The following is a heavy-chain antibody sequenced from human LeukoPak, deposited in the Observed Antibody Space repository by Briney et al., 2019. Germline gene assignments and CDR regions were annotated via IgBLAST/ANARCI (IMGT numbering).Heavy chain of an antibody. CDR3: AKIPSCSSTSCHRISSSSEFDY. V-gene: IGHV3-23*01. J-gene: IGHJ4*02. CDR1: GFTFSSYA. Sequence: PGGSLRLSCAASGFTFSSYAMSWVRQAPGKGLEWVSAISGSGGSTYYADSVKGRFTISRDNSKNTLYLQRNSLRAEDTAVYYCAKIPSCSSTSCHRISSSSEFDYWGQGTLVTVSS. CDR2: ISGSGGST. D-gene: IGHD2-2*01.